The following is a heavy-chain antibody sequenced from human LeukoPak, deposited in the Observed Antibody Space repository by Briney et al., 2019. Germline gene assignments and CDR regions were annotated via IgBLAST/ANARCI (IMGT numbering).Heavy chain of an antibody. CDR3: AIRPKGYSYGYVDY. Sequence: PSETLSLTCAVYGGSFSGYYWSWIRQSPGKGLEWIGEINHSGSTKYNPSLKNRVTISVDTSKNQFSLKLSSVTAADTAVYYYAIRPKGYSYGYVDYWGQGTLVTVSS. D-gene: IGHD5-18*01. J-gene: IGHJ4*02. CDR1: GGSFSGYY. V-gene: IGHV4-34*01. CDR2: INHSGST.